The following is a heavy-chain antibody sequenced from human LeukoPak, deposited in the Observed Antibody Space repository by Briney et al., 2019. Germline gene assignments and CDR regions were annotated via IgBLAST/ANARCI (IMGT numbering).Heavy chain of an antibody. CDR2: INSDGSRI. CDR3: ARAPQIGFSGFDKNY. J-gene: IGHJ4*02. V-gene: IGHV3-74*01. Sequence: PGGSLRLSCAASGFTLSDYWMRWVRQAPGKGLVWVSRINSDGSRIIYADSMKGRFTISRDNAKNTVYLQMNSLRADDTAVYFCARAPQIGFSGFDKNYWGQGTLVTVSS. CDR1: GFTLSDYW. D-gene: IGHD5-12*01.